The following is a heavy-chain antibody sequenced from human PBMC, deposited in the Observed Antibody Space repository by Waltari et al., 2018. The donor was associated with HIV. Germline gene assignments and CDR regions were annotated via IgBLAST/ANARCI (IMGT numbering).Heavy chain of an antibody. Sequence: QVQLVQSGAEVKKPGASVKVSCKVSGYTLTELSMHWVRQAPGKGLEWMGGFEPEDGETIDAQKFQGRVTMTEDTSTDTAYMELSSLRSEDTAVYYCATDLAHHHAGVTTHYYYGMDVWGQGTTVTVSS. CDR1: GYTLTELS. V-gene: IGHV1-24*01. D-gene: IGHD3-10*01. J-gene: IGHJ6*02. CDR3: ATDLAHHHAGVTTHYYYGMDV. CDR2: FEPEDGET.